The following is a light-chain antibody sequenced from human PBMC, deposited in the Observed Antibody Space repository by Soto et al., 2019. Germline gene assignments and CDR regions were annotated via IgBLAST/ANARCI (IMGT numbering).Light chain of an antibody. V-gene: IGLV2-11*01. J-gene: IGLJ3*02. CDR2: DVS. CDR3: CSSEGPYTSV. CDR1: SRDVGGYNY. Sequence: QSALTQPRSVSGSPGQSVTISCTGTSRDVGGYNYVSWYQQHPGKAPKLMIYDVSKRPSGVPDRFSGSKSGNTASLTISGLQAEDEADYYCCSSEGPYTSVFGGGTKVTVL.